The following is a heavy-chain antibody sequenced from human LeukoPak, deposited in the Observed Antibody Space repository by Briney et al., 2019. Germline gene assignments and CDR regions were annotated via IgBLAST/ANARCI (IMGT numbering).Heavy chain of an antibody. CDR1: GFTSSSYA. Sequence: PGGSLRLSCAASGFTSSSYAMHWVRQAPGKGLEWVAVISYDGSNKYYADSVKGRFTISRDNSKNTLYLQMNSLRAEDTAVYYCARDLEGQLVLGLDYWGQGTLVTVSS. D-gene: IGHD6-6*01. J-gene: IGHJ4*02. CDR3: ARDLEGQLVLGLDY. V-gene: IGHV3-30-3*01. CDR2: ISYDGSNK.